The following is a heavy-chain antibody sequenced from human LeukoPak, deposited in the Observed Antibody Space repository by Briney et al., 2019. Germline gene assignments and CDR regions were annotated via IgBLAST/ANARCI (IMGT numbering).Heavy chain of an antibody. J-gene: IGHJ6*03. CDR3: ARADRIVATISSAGVNYDYYYYYMDV. V-gene: IGHV1-46*01. CDR2: INPSGGST. Sequence: ASVKVSCKASGYTFTSYYMHWVRQAPGQGLEWMGIINPSGGSTSYAQKFQGRVTMTRDTSTSTVYMELSSLRSEDTAVYYCARADRIVATISSAGVNYDYYYYYMDVWGKGTTVTIS. D-gene: IGHD5-12*01. CDR1: GYTFTSYY.